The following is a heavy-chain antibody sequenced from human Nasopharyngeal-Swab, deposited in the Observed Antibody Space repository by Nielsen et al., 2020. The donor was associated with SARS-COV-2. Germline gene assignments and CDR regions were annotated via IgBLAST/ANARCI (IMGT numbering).Heavy chain of an antibody. D-gene: IGHD1-26*01. V-gene: IGHV3-15*01. CDR3: TTDSAQN. Sequence: GESLKISCAASGFTFSNAWMSWVRQAPGKGLEWVGCIKSKTDGGTTDYAAPVKGRFTISRDDSKNTLYLQMNSLKTEDTAVYYCTTDSAQNWGQGTLVTVSS. CDR2: IKSKTDGGTT. CDR1: GFTFSNAW. J-gene: IGHJ4*02.